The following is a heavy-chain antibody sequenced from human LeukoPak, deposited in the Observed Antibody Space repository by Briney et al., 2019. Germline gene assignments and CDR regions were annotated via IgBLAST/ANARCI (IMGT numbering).Heavy chain of an antibody. V-gene: IGHV3-21*05. CDR1: GFSFDTHS. J-gene: IGHJ4*02. Sequence: GGSLRLSCAASGFSFDTHSMNWVRQAPGKGLEWLSYINAAHDATYYADSVKGRFTISRDNAKNSLYLQMNSLRAEDTAVYYCARLPGGYDFWSGEDDYWGQGTLVTVSS. CDR2: INAAHDAT. CDR3: ARLPGGYDFWSGEDDY. D-gene: IGHD3-3*01.